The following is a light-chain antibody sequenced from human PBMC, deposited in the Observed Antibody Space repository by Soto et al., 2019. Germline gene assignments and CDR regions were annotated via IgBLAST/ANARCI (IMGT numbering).Light chain of an antibody. CDR2: AAS. CDR1: QSITY. J-gene: IGKJ4*01. CDR3: QQTYSTPLT. V-gene: IGKV1-39*01. Sequence: DIQMTQSPSSLSSSVGDRVTITCRASQSITYLNWYQQKPGKAPKLLIYAASSLQSGVPSRFSGSGSGTHFTLTISSLQPEDFARYYCQQTYSTPLTFGGGTKVDIK.